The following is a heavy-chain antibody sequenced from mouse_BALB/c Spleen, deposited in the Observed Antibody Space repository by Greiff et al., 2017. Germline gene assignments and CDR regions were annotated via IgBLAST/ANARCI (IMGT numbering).Heavy chain of an antibody. J-gene: IGHJ3*01. Sequence: VQLKESGPELVKPGASVKMSCKASGYTFTSYVMHWVKQKPGQGLEWIGYINPYNDGTKYNEKFKGKATLTSDKSSSTAYMELSSLTSEDSAVYYCARGGMITTGAWFAYWGQGTLVTVSA. D-gene: IGHD2-4*01. CDR3: ARGGMITTGAWFAY. V-gene: IGHV1-14*01. CDR2: INPYNDGT. CDR1: GYTFTSYV.